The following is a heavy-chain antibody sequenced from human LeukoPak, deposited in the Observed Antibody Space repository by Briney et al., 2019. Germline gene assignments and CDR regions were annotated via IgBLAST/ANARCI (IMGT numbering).Heavy chain of an antibody. CDR1: GYTFTGYY. CDR2: INPNSGGT. J-gene: IGHJ3*02. CDR3: ARRERWSVTRDDAFDI. V-gene: IGHV1-2*02. Sequence: ASVKVSCKASGYTFTGYYMHWVRQAPGQGLEWMGWINPNSGGTNYAQKFQGRVTMTRDTSISTAYLQWSSLKASDTAMYYCARRERWSVTRDDAFDIWGQGTMVTVSS. D-gene: IGHD4-23*01.